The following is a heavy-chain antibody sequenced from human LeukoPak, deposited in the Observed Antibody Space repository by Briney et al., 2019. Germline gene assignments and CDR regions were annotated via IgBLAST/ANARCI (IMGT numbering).Heavy chain of an antibody. CDR1: GFTFSSYG. CDR3: ARGTRPWVVVTSNFDY. V-gene: IGHV3-33*01. Sequence: PGRSLRLYCAASGFTFSSYGMHWVRQAPGKGLEGVVVIWYDGSNKYYADSVKGRFTISRDNSKNTLYLQMNSLRAEDTAVYYCARGTRPWVVVTSNFDYWGQGTLVTVSS. CDR2: IWYDGSNK. D-gene: IGHD2-21*02. J-gene: IGHJ4*02.